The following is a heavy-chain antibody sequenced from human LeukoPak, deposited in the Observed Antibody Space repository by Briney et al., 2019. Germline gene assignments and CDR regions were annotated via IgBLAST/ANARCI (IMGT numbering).Heavy chain of an antibody. CDR1: GFTFNWYS. D-gene: IGHD3-3*01. Sequence: GGSLRLSCEASGFTFNWYSMNWLRQAPGKGLEWVASIKHDGSEKYYVDSVRGRFTISRDNTMNSLYLQMSSLRAEDTAVYYCATDRGWRTSGYYLYYFEYWGQGTLVTYSS. CDR2: IKHDGSEK. CDR3: ATDRGWRTSGYYLYYFEY. J-gene: IGHJ4*02. V-gene: IGHV3-7*01.